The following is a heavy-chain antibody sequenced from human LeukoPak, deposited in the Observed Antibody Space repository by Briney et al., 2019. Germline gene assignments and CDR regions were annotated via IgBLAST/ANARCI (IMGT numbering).Heavy chain of an antibody. D-gene: IGHD2-2*02. CDR2: INHIVST. J-gene: IGHJ4*02. V-gene: IGHV4-34*01. CDR3: ARGRRDCSSTSCYTGSVYSSSWSVLGYFDY. CDR1: GGSFSGYY. Sequence: PPETLSLTCAVSGGSFSGYYCSWIRQPPGEGLEWIGEINHIVSTNYNPSLKGRITISVDTSKNQYSLKLSSVTAADTAVYYCARGRRDCSSTSCYTGSVYSSSWSVLGYFDYWGQGTLVTVSS.